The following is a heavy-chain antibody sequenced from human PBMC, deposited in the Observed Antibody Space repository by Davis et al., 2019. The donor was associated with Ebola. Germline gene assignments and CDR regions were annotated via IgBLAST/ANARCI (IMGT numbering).Heavy chain of an antibody. CDR2: IKRKTDGGTT. Sequence: GESLKISCAASGFPVSNVWMNWVRQAPGKGLEWVGRIKRKTDGGTTDYAAPVKGRFTISRDDSKDTLYLQMNSLKTEDTAVYYCTTGGGSTFGGADYWGQGTLVTVSS. D-gene: IGHD3-16*01. J-gene: IGHJ4*02. V-gene: IGHV3-15*07. CDR1: GFPVSNVW. CDR3: TTGGGSTFGGADY.